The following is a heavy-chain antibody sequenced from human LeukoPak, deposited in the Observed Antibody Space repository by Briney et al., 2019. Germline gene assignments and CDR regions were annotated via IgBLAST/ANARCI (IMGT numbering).Heavy chain of an antibody. CDR2: INQSGST. Sequence: PSETLSLTCAVYGGSFSGYSWSWIRQPPGKGLEWMGEINQSGSTNYNPSLKSRVSTSVDTSKNQFSLKLSSVTAADTAVYYCARGTRDFWSGSGSVGGGYYYMDVWGKGTTVTVSS. J-gene: IGHJ6*03. D-gene: IGHD3-3*01. CDR1: GGSFSGYS. V-gene: IGHV4-34*01. CDR3: ARGTRDFWSGSGSVGGGYYYMDV.